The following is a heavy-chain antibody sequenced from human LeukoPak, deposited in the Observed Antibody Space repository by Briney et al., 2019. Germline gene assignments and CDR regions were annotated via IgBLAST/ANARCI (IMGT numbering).Heavy chain of an antibody. D-gene: IGHD1-26*01. CDR1: GFTFSNYA. Sequence: GGSLRLSCAPSGFTFSNYAMSWVRQAPGKGLEWVSIIYSGGSTFYADSVKGRFTISRDNSKNTLYLQMNSLRAEDTAVYYCARGGSYLSAFDIWGQGTMVTVSS. CDR3: ARGGSYLSAFDI. CDR2: IYSGGST. J-gene: IGHJ3*02. V-gene: IGHV3-53*01.